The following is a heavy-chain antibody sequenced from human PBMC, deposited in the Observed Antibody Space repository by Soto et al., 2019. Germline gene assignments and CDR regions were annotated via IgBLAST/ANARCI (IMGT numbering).Heavy chain of an antibody. V-gene: IGHV3-30*18. CDR1: GFSVSTYG. J-gene: IGHJ4*02. Sequence: QVHLVESGGGVVQPGRSLRLSCAASGFSVSTYGMHWVRQAPGKGLEWVAVISNDGSNKYYADSVKGRFTISRDNCKKTLYLQTNRLRDADTAVYYCAKGFGIYWAFAYWGQGTLVSVSS. CDR2: ISNDGSNK. D-gene: IGHD1-26*01. CDR3: AKGFGIYWAFAY.